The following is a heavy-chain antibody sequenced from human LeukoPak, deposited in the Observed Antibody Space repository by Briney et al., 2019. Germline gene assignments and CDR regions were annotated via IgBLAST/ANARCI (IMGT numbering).Heavy chain of an antibody. Sequence: GGSLRLSCAASGFTFSSYGMHWVRQAPGKGLEWVAVIWYDGSNKYYADSVKGRFTISRDNSKNTLYLQMNSLRAEDTAVYYCARETGYSNYYYYYGMDVWAKGPRSPSP. J-gene: IGHJ6*02. V-gene: IGHV3-33*01. D-gene: IGHD3-9*01. CDR2: IWYDGSNK. CDR1: GFTFSSYG. CDR3: ARETGYSNYYYYYGMDV.